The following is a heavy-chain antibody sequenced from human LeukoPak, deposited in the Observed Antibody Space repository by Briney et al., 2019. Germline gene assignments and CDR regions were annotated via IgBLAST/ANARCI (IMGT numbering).Heavy chain of an antibody. CDR3: AKSTRAVMAMMDV. V-gene: IGHV3-30*02. J-gene: IGHJ6*04. CDR1: GFTFSSYG. CDR2: IRYDGSNK. Sequence: GGSLRLSCAASGFTFSSYGMHWVRQAPGKGLEWVAFIRYDGSNKYHADSVKGRFTISRDNSKNTLYMQMNSLRAEDTAVYFCAKSTRAVMAMMDVWGKGTTVTVSS. D-gene: IGHD3-16*01.